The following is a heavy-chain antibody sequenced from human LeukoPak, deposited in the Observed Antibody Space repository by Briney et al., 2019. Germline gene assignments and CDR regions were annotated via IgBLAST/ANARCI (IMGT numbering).Heavy chain of an antibody. Sequence: SETLSLTCAVYGGSFSGYYWSWIRQPPGKGLEWSGEINHSGSTNYNPSLKSRVTISVDTSKNQFSLKLSSVTAADTAVYYCARGSGSYYLRYFDLWGRGTLVTVSS. D-gene: IGHD1-26*01. CDR3: ARGSGSYYLRYFDL. V-gene: IGHV4-34*01. J-gene: IGHJ2*01. CDR1: GGSFSGYY. CDR2: INHSGST.